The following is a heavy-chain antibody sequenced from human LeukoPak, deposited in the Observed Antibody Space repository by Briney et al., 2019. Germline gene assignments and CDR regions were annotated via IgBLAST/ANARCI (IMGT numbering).Heavy chain of an antibody. CDR3: LIQLWPLDV. V-gene: IGHV1-69*02. CDR1: GGTFSSYT. CDR2: IIPILGIA. Sequence: GASVKVSCKASGGTFSSYTISWVRQAPGQGLEWMGRIIPILGIAYYAQKFQGRVTITADKSTSTAYMGLSSLRSEDTAVYYCLIQLWPLDVWGQGTTVTVSS. D-gene: IGHD5-18*01. J-gene: IGHJ6*02.